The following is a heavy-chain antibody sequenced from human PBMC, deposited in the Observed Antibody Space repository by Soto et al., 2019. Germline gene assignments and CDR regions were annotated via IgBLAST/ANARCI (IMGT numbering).Heavy chain of an antibody. D-gene: IGHD4-4*01. CDR2: VRDSGGSK. J-gene: IGHJ6*02. CDR3: AKDSNYDDAYGMDV. Sequence: GGSLRLSCAASGFIFSSYAMSWVRQAPGKGLEWVSAVRDSGGSKYYADSLKGRFTISRANSKNTLYLQMNSLRAEDTAVYSCAKDSNYDDAYGMDVWGQGTTVTVSS. V-gene: IGHV3-23*01. CDR1: GFIFSSYA.